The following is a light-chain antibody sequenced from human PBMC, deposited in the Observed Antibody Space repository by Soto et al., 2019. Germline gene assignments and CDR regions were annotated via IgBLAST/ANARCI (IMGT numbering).Light chain of an antibody. V-gene: IGLV2-23*01. CDR3: CSYAGSSTYV. Sequence: QSVLTQPASVSGSPGQSITISCTGTSSDVGSYNLVSWYQQHPGKAPKLMIYEGSKRPSGVSNRFSGSKSGNTASLTISGLQAEDEADYYCCSYAGSSTYVFGPGTK. J-gene: IGLJ1*01. CDR2: EGS. CDR1: SSDVGSYNL.